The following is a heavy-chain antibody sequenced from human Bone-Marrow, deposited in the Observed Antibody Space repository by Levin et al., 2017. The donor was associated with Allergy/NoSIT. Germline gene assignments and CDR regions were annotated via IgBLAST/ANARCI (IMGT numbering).Heavy chain of an antibody. CDR3: ARSYCTSTACYSNFDY. D-gene: IGHD2-2*01. CDR1: GGSISSYY. J-gene: IGHJ4*02. V-gene: IGHV4-59*01. CDR2: IYYSGDT. Sequence: ESLKISCTVSGGSISSYYWSWIRQPPGKGLEWIGYIYYSGDTNSNPSLKSRVTLSVDTSKNQFSLKLNSVTAADTAVYYCARSYCTSTACYSNFDYWGQGTLVTVSS.